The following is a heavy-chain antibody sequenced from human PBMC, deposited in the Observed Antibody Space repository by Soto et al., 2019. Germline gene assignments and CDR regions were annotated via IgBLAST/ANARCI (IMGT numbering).Heavy chain of an antibody. CDR1: GDSVSSNSAA. Sequence: QSQTLSLTCAISGDSVSSNSAAWNWIRQSPSRGLEWLGRTYYRSKWYNDYAVSVKSRITINPDTSKNQFSLQLNSVTPEDTAVYYCARAFWEAESSDDYIWGSYRTIDAFDIWGQGTMVTVSS. J-gene: IGHJ3*02. V-gene: IGHV6-1*01. D-gene: IGHD3-16*02. CDR2: TYYRSKWYN. CDR3: ARAFWEAESSDDYIWGSYRTIDAFDI.